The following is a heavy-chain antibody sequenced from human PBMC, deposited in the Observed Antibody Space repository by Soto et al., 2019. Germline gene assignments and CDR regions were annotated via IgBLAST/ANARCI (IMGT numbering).Heavy chain of an antibody. D-gene: IGHD4-17*01. CDR2: ISYDGSNK. CDR1: GFTFSSYA. V-gene: IGHV3-30-3*01. J-gene: IGHJ4*02. CDR3: ARDPYGDYPY. Sequence: GGSLRLSCAASGFTFSSYAMHWVRQAPGKGLEWVAVISYDGSNKYYADSVKGRFTISRDNAKNSLYLQMNSLRAEDTAVYYCARDPYGDYPYWGQGTLVTVSS.